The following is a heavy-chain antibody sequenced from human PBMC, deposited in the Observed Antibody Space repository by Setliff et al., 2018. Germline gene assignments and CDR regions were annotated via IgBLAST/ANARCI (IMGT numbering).Heavy chain of an antibody. V-gene: IGHV1-69*13. D-gene: IGHD3-10*01. CDR1: GGTFSSYA. Sequence: GASVKVSCKASGGTFSSYAISWVRQAPGQGLEWIGGIMPIFGSADYAQKFQGRVTITADEPTTTAHMELTSLTSEDTAVYYCASWRGKGTFGGNYYYGTDVWGQGTTVT. CDR3: ASWRGKGTFGGNYYYGTDV. CDR2: IMPIFGSA. J-gene: IGHJ6*02.